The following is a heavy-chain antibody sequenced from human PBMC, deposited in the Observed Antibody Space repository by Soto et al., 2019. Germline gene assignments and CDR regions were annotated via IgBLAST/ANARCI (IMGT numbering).Heavy chain of an antibody. CDR1: GFTFSSYA. CDR3: ARDLDYYDSSGYYPY. CDR2: ISYDGSNK. V-gene: IGHV3-30-3*01. D-gene: IGHD3-22*01. J-gene: IGHJ4*02. Sequence: PGGSLRLSCAASGFTFSSYAMHWVRQAPGKGLEWVAVISYDGSNKYYADSVKGRFTISRDNSKNTLYLQMSSLRAEDTAVYYRARDLDYYDSSGYYPYWGQGTLVTVSS.